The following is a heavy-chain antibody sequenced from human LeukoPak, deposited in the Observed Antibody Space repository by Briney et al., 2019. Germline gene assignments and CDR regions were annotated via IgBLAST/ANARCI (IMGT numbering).Heavy chain of an antibody. CDR2: IYHSGST. V-gene: IGHV4-4*02. Sequence: SETLSLTCAVSGGSISSSNWWSWVRQPPGKGLEWIGEIYHSGSTNYNPSLKSRVTISVDKTKNQFSLKLSSVTAADTAVYYCARGLHWGYYYDSSGRGSFDYWGQGTLVTVSS. CDR1: GGSISSSNW. J-gene: IGHJ4*02. CDR3: ARGLHWGYYYDSSGRGSFDY. D-gene: IGHD3-22*01.